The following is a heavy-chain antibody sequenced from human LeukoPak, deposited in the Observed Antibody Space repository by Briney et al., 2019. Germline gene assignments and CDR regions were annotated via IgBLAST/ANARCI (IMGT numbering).Heavy chain of an antibody. CDR1: GGSISSGGYS. CDR3: ARDSSSGVDY. Sequence: PSETLSLTCAVSGGSISSGGYSWSWIRQPPGKGLEWIGYIYHSGSTYYNPSLKSRVTISVDRSKNQFSLKLSSVTAADTAVYYCARDSSSGVDYWGQGTLVTVSS. V-gene: IGHV4-30-2*01. D-gene: IGHD3-22*01. J-gene: IGHJ4*02. CDR2: IYHSGST.